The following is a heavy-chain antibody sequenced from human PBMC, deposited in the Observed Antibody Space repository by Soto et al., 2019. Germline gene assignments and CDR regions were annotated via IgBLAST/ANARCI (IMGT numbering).Heavy chain of an antibody. D-gene: IGHD3-16*01. J-gene: IGHJ3*02. Sequence: SETLSLTCTVSGGSISSYYWSWIRQPPGEGLEWIGYIYYRGSTNYNPSLKSRVTISVDTSKNQFSLKLSSVTAADTAVYYCARGLITFGGVMDHDAFDIWGQETMVTVSS. CDR3: ARGLITFGGVMDHDAFDI. CDR1: GGSISSYY. CDR2: IYYRGST. V-gene: IGHV4-59*01.